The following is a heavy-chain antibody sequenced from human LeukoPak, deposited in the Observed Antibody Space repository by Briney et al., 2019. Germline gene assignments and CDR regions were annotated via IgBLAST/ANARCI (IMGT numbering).Heavy chain of an antibody. CDR2: ISAYNGNT. CDR3: ARGNWNYGRTWFDP. V-gene: IGHV1-18*01. CDR1: GCTFTSYG. J-gene: IGHJ5*02. D-gene: IGHD1-7*01. Sequence: ASVKVSCKASGCTFTSYGISWVRQAPGQGLEWMGWISAYNGNTNYAQKLQGRVTMTTDTSTGTAYMELRSLRSDDTAVYYCARGNWNYGRTWFDPWGQGTLVTVSS.